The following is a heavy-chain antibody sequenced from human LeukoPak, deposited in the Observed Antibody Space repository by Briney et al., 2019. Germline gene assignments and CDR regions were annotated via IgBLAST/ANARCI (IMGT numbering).Heavy chain of an antibody. CDR3: AREGGPYRPLDY. Sequence: SGPTLVKPSGTLSLTCGVSGGSISSTNWWTWVRQPPGEGLEWIGEVHLSGRTNYNPSLESRVTMSVDMSENHISLKLTSVTAADTAVYYCAREGGPYRPLDYSGQGTLVTVFS. CDR1: GGSISSTNW. CDR2: VHLSGRT. J-gene: IGHJ4*02. V-gene: IGHV4-4*02.